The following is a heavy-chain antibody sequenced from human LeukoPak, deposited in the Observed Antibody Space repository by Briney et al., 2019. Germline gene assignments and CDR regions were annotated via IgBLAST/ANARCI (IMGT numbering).Heavy chain of an antibody. CDR1: GGSISSGSYY. D-gene: IGHD3-22*01. CDR3: AGYDYRDFDY. J-gene: IGHJ4*02. Sequence: SQTLSLTCTVSGGSISSGSYYWSWIRQPAGKGLEWIGRIYTSGSTNYNPSLKSRVTISVDTSKNQFSLNLSSVTAAETAVYYCAGYDYRDFDYWGQGTLVTVSS. V-gene: IGHV4-61*02. CDR2: IYTSGST.